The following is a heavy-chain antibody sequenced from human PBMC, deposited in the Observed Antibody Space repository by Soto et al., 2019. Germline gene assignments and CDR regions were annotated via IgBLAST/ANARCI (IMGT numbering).Heavy chain of an antibody. D-gene: IGHD3-10*01. V-gene: IGHV1-18*01. J-gene: IGHJ5*02. Sequence: QVQLVQSGAEVKKPGASVKVACKASGYTSTSYGISWVRQAPGQGLEWMGWISAYNGNTNYAQKLQGRDTMTTDTSTSTAYRELRSLRSDDTAVYYCARMVRGVPGWFDPWGQGTLVTVSS. CDR2: ISAYNGNT. CDR3: ARMVRGVPGWFDP. CDR1: GYTSTSYG.